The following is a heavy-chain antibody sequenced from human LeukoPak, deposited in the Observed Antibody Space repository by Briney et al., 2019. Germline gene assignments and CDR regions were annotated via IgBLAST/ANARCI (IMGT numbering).Heavy chain of an antibody. Sequence: GGSLRLSCAASGFTFSNAWMSWVRQAPGKGLXXXXXXKSKTDGGTTDYAAPVKGRFTISRDDSKNTLYLQMNSLKTEDTAVYYCTTDLGFGMATEFDYWGQGTLVTVSS. J-gene: IGHJ4*02. V-gene: IGHV3-15*01. CDR3: TTDLGFGMATEFDY. CDR2: XKSKTDGGTT. CDR1: GFTFSNAW. D-gene: IGHD5-24*01.